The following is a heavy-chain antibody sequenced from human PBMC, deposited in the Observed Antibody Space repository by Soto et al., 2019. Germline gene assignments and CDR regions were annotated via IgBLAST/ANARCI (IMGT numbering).Heavy chain of an antibody. Sequence: PSETLSLTCAVSGGSISSSNWWSWVRKPPGKGLEWIGEIYHSGSTNYNPSLKSRVTILVDKSKNQFSLKLSSVTAADTAVYYCARENHCTNGVCYQYYFDYWGQGTLVTVSS. CDR2: IYHSGST. J-gene: IGHJ4*02. CDR3: ARENHCTNGVCYQYYFDY. D-gene: IGHD2-8*01. CDR1: GGSISSSNW. V-gene: IGHV4-4*02.